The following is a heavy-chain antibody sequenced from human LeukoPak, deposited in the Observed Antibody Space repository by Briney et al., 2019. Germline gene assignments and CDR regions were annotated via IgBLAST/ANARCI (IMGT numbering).Heavy chain of an antibody. J-gene: IGHJ4*02. D-gene: IGHD5-12*01. V-gene: IGHV3-23*01. CDR1: GFTFTSYA. Sequence: GGSLRLSCAASGFTFTSYAMSWVRQAPGKGLEGVSAISGSGGSTSYADSVKGRFTISRDNSKNTLYLQMNSLRAEDTAVYYCAKDIADGGYDIFDYWGQGTLVTVSS. CDR3: AKDIADGGYDIFDY. CDR2: ISGSGGST.